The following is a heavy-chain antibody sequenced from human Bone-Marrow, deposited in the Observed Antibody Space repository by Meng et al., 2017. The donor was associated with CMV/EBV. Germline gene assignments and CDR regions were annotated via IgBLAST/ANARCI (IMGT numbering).Heavy chain of an antibody. CDR1: GGTFSSYA. CDR2: IIPIFGTA. Sequence: SLKASCKASGGTFSSYAISWVRQAPGQGLEWMGGIIPIFGTANYAQKFQGRVTITTDESTSTAYMELSSLRSEDTAVYYCASRHGDFQPAGLSPSVVRRTPLEYYYYGMDVWGQGTTVTVSS. J-gene: IGHJ6*02. V-gene: IGHV1-69*05. CDR3: ASRHGDFQPAGLSPSVVRRTPLEYYYYGMDV. D-gene: IGHD3-3*01.